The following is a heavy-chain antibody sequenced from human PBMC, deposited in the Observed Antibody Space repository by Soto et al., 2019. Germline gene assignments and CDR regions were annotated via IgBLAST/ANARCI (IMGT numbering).Heavy chain of an antibody. CDR2: IGSRGDST. V-gene: IGHV3-23*01. D-gene: IGHD6-19*01. Sequence: GGSLRLSCAASGFTFSSFAMSWVRQAPGKGLEWVSAIGSRGDSTYYADSVKGRFTISRDNSKNTLYLQMNSLRAEDTAVYYCAKGLIYGYNSGRPFDSWGQGTLVTVSS. J-gene: IGHJ4*02. CDR1: GFTFSSFA. CDR3: AKGLIYGYNSGRPFDS.